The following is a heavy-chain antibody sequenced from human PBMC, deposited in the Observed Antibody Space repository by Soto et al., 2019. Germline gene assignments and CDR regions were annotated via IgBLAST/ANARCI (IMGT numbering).Heavy chain of an antibody. J-gene: IGHJ4*02. CDR1: GGSMSTSEYY. CDR3: ASYYYDSSGYYYVPGVY. CDR2: IDYRGTA. Sequence: SETLSLTCTVSGGSMSTSEYYWGWIRQTPGKGLEYIGNIDYRGTASYNPSLESRVAISTDTSKNQFSLKLSSVTAADTAMYYCASYYYDSSGYYYVPGVYWGQGTLVTVSS. D-gene: IGHD3-22*01. V-gene: IGHV4-39*01.